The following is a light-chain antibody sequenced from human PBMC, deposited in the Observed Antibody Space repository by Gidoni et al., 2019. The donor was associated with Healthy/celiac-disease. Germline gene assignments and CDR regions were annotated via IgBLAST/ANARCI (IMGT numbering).Light chain of an antibody. Sequence: QSALTQPASVSGSPGQSITISCTGTSSDVGNYNLVSWYQQHPGKAPKLMIYEGSKRPSGISNRFSGYKSGNTASLTISGLQPEDEADYYCCSYAGSSTWVFGGGAKLTVL. V-gene: IGLV2-23*01. CDR1: SSDVGNYNL. J-gene: IGLJ3*02. CDR3: CSYAGSSTWV. CDR2: EGS.